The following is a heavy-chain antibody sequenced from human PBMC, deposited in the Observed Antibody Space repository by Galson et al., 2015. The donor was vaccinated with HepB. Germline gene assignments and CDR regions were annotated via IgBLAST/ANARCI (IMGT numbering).Heavy chain of an antibody. V-gene: IGHV1-2*02. J-gene: IGHJ4*02. Sequence: SVKVSCKAFGFTFIDYYFHWVRQAPGQGLEWIGWINPKNGGTNYAQKFQGRVTMTTDTSISTAYMELSRLRSDDTAVYYCVRDEDLGPRSDFDYWGQGTLVTVSP. D-gene: IGHD3-16*01. CDR1: GFTFIDYY. CDR3: VRDEDLGPRSDFDY. CDR2: INPKNGGT.